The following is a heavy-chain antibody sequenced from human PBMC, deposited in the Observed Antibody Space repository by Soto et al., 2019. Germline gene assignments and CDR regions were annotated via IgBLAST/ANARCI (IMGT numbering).Heavy chain of an antibody. Sequence: GVSLRLSCAASGFTFSSYAMSWVRQAPGKGLEWVSIITSDGRTYYADSVKCRFTISRDNSKNTVYLQMNSLRAEDTAVYYCAKDYSTVTTDPLSVVLFDYWGQGALVTVSS. CDR1: GFTFSSYA. CDR2: ITSDGRT. CDR3: AKDYSTVTTDPLSVVLFDY. V-gene: IGHV3-23*01. J-gene: IGHJ4*02. D-gene: IGHD4-17*01.